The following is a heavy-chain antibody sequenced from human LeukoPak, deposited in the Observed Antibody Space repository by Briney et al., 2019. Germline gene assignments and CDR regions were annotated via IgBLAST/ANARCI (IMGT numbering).Heavy chain of an antibody. Sequence: PSETLSLTCTVFGGSISSGSYYWSWIRQPAGKGLEWIGRIYTSGSTNHNPSLRSRVTISVDTSKNQFSLKVSSVTAADTAVYYCARESNSMVPYYYYYMDVWGKGTTVTVSS. CDR2: IYTSGST. V-gene: IGHV4-61*02. CDR1: GGSISSGSYY. CDR3: ARESNSMVPYYYYYMDV. J-gene: IGHJ6*03. D-gene: IGHD3-10*01.